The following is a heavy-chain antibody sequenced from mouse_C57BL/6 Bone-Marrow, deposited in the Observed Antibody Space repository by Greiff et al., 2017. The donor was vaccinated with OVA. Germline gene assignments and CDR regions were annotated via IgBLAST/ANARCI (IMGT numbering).Heavy chain of an antibody. CDR1: GYSFTGYY. J-gene: IGHJ2*01. CDR2: INPSTGGT. Sequence: VQLKQSGPELVKPGASVKISCKASGYSFTGYYMNWVKQSPEKSLEWIGEINPSTGGTTYNQKFKAKATLTVDKSSSTAYMQLKSQTSEDSAVYYCASHYYGSAYFDYWGQGTTLTVSS. D-gene: IGHD1-1*01. CDR3: ASHYYGSAYFDY. V-gene: IGHV1-42*01.